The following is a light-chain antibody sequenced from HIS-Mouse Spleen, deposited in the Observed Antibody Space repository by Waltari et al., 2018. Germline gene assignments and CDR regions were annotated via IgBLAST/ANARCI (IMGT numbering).Light chain of an antibody. CDR2: EDS. V-gene: IGLV3-10*01. CDR3: YSTDSSGNHRV. Sequence: SYELTQPPSVSVSLGQMARITCSGEALPKKYAYSYQQKSGQAPVLVIYEDSKRPSGIPERFSGSSSGTMATLTISGAQVEDEADYYCYSTDSSGNHRVFGGGTKLTVL. J-gene: IGLJ2*01. CDR1: ALPKKY.